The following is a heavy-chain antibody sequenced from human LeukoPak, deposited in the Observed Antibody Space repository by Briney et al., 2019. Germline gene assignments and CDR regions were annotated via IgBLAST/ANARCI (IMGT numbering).Heavy chain of an antibody. CDR2: IWYDGSNK. Sequence: GGSLRLSCAASGFTFSSYGMHWVRQAPGKGLEWVAVIWYDGSNKYYADSVKGRFTISRDNSKNTLYLQMNSLRAEDTAVYYCARATVTRWFDPWGQGALVTVSS. CDR3: ARATVTRWFDP. CDR1: GFTFSSYG. D-gene: IGHD4-17*01. V-gene: IGHV3-33*01. J-gene: IGHJ5*02.